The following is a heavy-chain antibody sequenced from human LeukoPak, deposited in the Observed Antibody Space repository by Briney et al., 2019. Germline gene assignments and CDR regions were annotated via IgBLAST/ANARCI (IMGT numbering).Heavy chain of an antibody. V-gene: IGHV1-18*01. J-gene: IGHJ4*02. CDR3: AREFVGDYSHSSDYSDTFFDY. CDR1: GYPFTTYG. CDR2: ISVYNDNT. Sequence: GAPVNVSCKASGYPFTTYGILWVREAPGQGLEWMGCISVYNDNTNYAQNLQDRVTMTTDTSTSTAYMELRSLRSDDAAVYYCAREFVGDYSHSSDYSDTFFDYWGQGTLVTVSS. D-gene: IGHD3-22*01.